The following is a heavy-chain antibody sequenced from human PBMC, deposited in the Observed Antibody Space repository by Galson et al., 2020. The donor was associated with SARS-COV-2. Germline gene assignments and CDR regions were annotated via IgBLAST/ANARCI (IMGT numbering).Heavy chain of an antibody. D-gene: IGHD2-15*01. CDR1: GDSFSNYY. J-gene: IGHJ5*02. CDR3: ARSAGYCSVKSCSPQSLNWFDP. Sequence: ASETLSLTCTVSGDSFSNYYWTWVRLSPGKGPEWIDYIHSSGSTDYNPSLKSRVTISLDTSKNQFSLRLTSVTAADTAVYYCARSAGYCSVKSCSPQSLNWFDPWGQGALVTVSS. V-gene: IGHV4-59*01. CDR2: IHSSGST.